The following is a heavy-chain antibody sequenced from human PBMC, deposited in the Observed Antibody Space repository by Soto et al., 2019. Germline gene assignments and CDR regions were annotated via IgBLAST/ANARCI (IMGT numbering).Heavy chain of an antibody. V-gene: IGHV4-38-2*02. J-gene: IGHJ5*02. Sequence: SETLSLTCVVSGYSISSGYYWAWVRQPPGKELEWIGSIYHSGKTYYKPSLRSRVTVSVDTSKNQFYMKLISVTAADTAVYYCARDKRVTMIGGWFDPWGQGTMVTAS. D-gene: IGHD3-22*01. CDR3: ARDKRVTMIGGWFDP. CDR1: GYSISSGYY. CDR2: IYHSGKT.